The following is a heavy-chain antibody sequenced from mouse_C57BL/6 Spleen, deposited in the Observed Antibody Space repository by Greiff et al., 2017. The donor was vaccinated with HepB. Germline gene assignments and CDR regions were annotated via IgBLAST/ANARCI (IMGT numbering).Heavy chain of an antibody. Sequence: QVQLQQPGAELVKPGASVKMSCKASGYTFTSYWITWVKQRPGQGLEWIGDIYPGSGSTNYNEKFKSKATLTVDTSSSTAYMQLSSLTSEDSAVYYCARYYGRSYEDYFDYWGQGTTLTVSS. V-gene: IGHV1-55*01. CDR1: GYTFTSYW. CDR2: IYPGSGST. CDR3: ARYYGRSYEDYFDY. D-gene: IGHD1-1*01. J-gene: IGHJ2*01.